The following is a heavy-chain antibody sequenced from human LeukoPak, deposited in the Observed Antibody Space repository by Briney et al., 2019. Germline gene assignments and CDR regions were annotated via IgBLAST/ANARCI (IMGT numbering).Heavy chain of an antibody. CDR3: ARGSPSSVAVDY. V-gene: IGHV4-34*01. J-gene: IGHJ4*02. Sequence: PSETLSLTCAVYGGSFSGYYWSWIRQPPGKGLEWIGEIDHSGSTNYNPSLKSRVTISVDTSKKQFSLKLSSVTAADTAVYYCARGSPSSVAVDYWGQGTLVTVSS. D-gene: IGHD6-19*01. CDR1: GGSFSGYY. CDR2: IDHSGST.